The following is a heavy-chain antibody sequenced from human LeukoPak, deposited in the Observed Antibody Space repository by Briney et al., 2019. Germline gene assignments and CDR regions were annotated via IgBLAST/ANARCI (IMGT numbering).Heavy chain of an antibody. Sequence: PGESLRLSCAASGFTFSRFCMSWVRQAPGKGLEWVANIKQDVSEKYYVDSVKGRFTISRDNAKNSLYLQMNSLRAEDTAVYYCARDLRAGFGWFDPWGQGTLVTVSS. CDR2: IKQDVSEK. CDR3: ARDLRAGFGWFDP. V-gene: IGHV3-7*05. J-gene: IGHJ5*02. D-gene: IGHD3-10*01. CDR1: GFTFSRFC.